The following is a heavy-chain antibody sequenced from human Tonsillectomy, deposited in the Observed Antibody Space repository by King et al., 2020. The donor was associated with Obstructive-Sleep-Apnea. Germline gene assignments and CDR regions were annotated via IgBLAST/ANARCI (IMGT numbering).Heavy chain of an antibody. CDR2: LKSKNDGGGT. D-gene: IGHD4-17*01. CDR1: GLTFSKAR. CDR3: TTDPKTDYGDYEGSDH. V-gene: IGHV3-15*01. Sequence: QLVQSGGGLGKPWGAPRISCVASGLTFSKARLSWVRPAPGKGAEWGGGLKSKNDGGGTDDAAPGESRFPISRDDSKTTLYLQINSLKTEDTAVYYCTTDPKTDYGDYEGSDHWGQGTLVTVSS. J-gene: IGHJ4*02.